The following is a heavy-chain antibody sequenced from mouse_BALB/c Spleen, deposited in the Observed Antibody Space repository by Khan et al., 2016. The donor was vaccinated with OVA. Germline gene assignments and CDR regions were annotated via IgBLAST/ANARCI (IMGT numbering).Heavy chain of an antibody. CDR1: GDSITSGY. V-gene: IGHV3-8*02. Sequence: EVQLQESGPSLVKPSQTLSLTCSVTGDSITSGYWNWIRKFPGNKLEYMGYISSSDSTFYTPSLKSRISITRDTSTNPYYLQLNSVTTEDTATYYCAIWNYRYDGYFDYWGQGTTLTVAS. CDR3: AIWNYRYDGYFDY. J-gene: IGHJ2*01. D-gene: IGHD2-14*01. CDR2: ISSSDST.